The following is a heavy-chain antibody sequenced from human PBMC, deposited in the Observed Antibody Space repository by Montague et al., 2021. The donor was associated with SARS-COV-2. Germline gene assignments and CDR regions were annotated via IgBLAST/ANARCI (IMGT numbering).Heavy chain of an antibody. CDR3: GRENTVTTFGGPYYSDS. Sequence: SETLSLTCNVSGGAVRSYYWSWNRSEPEKRLEWVGCIYHRRSTNYNPSLKSRVNISLDTSKNQFSLKLSSVTAADTAVYYCGRENTVTTFGGPYYSDSWGQGTLVTVSA. J-gene: IGHJ4*02. D-gene: IGHD4-17*01. CDR2: IYHRRST. V-gene: IGHV4-59*02. CDR1: GGAVRSYY.